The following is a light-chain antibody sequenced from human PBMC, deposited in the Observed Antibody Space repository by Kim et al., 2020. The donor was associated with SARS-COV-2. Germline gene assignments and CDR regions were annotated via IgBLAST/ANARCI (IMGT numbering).Light chain of an antibody. CDR3: NSRDSSGNPS. CDR1: SLRSYY. V-gene: IGLV3-19*01. J-gene: IGLJ1*01. CDR2: GKN. Sequence: SSELTQDPAVSVALGQTVRITCQGDSLRSYYASWYQQKPGQAPVLVIYGKNNRPSGIPDRFSGSSSGNTASLTITGAQAEDEADYYCNSRDSSGNPSFGT.